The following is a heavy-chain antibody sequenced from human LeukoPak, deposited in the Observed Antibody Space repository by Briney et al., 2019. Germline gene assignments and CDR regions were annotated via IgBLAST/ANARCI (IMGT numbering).Heavy chain of an antibody. J-gene: IGHJ4*02. CDR1: GGSFSGYY. D-gene: IGHD3-10*01. Sequence: PSETLSLTCGVYGGSFSGYYWSWIRQPPGKGLEWIGEINHSGSTNYNPSLKSRVTISVDTSKNQFSLKLSSVTAADTAVYYCARVPFYYYGSGSYYIDYWGQGTLVTVSS. CDR3: ARVPFYYYGSGSYYIDY. CDR2: INHSGST. V-gene: IGHV4-34*01.